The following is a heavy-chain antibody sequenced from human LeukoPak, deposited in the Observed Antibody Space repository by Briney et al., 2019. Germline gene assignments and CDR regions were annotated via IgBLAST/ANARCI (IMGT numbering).Heavy chain of an antibody. J-gene: IGHJ3*02. Sequence: PSETLSLTCTVSGGSISSYYWSWIRQPPGKGLEWIGYIYYSGSTNYNPSLKSRVTISVDTSKNQFSLKLSSVTAADTAVYYCAREGYSSGADAFDIWGQGTMVTVSS. D-gene: IGHD6-19*01. CDR2: IYYSGST. CDR3: AREGYSSGADAFDI. CDR1: GGSISSYY. V-gene: IGHV4-59*01.